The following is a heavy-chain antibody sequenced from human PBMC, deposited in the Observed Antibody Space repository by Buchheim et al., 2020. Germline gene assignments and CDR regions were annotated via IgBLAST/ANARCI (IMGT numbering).Heavy chain of an antibody. CDR1: GFTFSSYW. Sequence: EVQLVESGGGLVRPGGSLRLSCAASGFTFSSYWMSWVRQAPGKGLEWVANIKQDGSEKYYVDSVKGRFTISRDNAKNSLYLQMNSLRAEDTAVYYCARDRCSSTSCYRYYGMDVWGQGTT. CDR2: IKQDGSEK. D-gene: IGHD2-2*01. J-gene: IGHJ6*02. CDR3: ARDRCSSTSCYRYYGMDV. V-gene: IGHV3-7*01.